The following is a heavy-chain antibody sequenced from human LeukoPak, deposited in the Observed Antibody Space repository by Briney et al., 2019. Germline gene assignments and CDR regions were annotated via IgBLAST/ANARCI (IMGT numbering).Heavy chain of an antibody. CDR2: IYDSGST. J-gene: IGHJ3*02. V-gene: IGHV4-30-4*01. Sequence: PSETLSLTCAVYGGSFSGYYWSWIRQPPGKGLEWIGYIYDSGSTYYNPSLKSRITISVDTSENRFSLKLSSVTATDTAVYYCARDCSGGSCYGAFDIWGQGTMVTVSS. D-gene: IGHD2-15*01. CDR1: GGSFSGYY. CDR3: ARDCSGGSCYGAFDI.